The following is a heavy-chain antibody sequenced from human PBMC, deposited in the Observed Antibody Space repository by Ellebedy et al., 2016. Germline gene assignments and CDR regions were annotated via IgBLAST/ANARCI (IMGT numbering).Heavy chain of an antibody. J-gene: IGHJ4*02. CDR3: VRYISGCFDY. Sequence: SETLSLXXTVSGGSISSYYWSWIRQPPGKGLEWIGYIYYSGSTNYNPSLKSRVTISVDTSKNQFSLQLNSVTPEDTAVYYCVRYISGCFDYWGQGTLVTVSS. CDR2: IYYSGST. V-gene: IGHV4-59*12. CDR1: GGSISSYY. D-gene: IGHD6-19*01.